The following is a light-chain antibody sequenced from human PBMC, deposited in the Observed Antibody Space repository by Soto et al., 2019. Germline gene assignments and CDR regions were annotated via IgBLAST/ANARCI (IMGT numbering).Light chain of an antibody. V-gene: IGKV1-5*01. J-gene: IGKJ1*01. CDR1: QSISSW. CDR3: QQYENYWT. CDR2: DAS. Sequence: DIQMTQSPSTLSATAGDRVTITCRASQSISSWLAWYQHKPGKAPKLLIYDASHLDSGVPSRFSGSGSGTAFSLTISNLQPDDCATYYCQQYENYWTFGQGTRVELK.